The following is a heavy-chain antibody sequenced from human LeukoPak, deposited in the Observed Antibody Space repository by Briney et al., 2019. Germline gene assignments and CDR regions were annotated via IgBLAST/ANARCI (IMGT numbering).Heavy chain of an antibody. Sequence: PGGSLRLSCAASGFTFSSYEMNWVRRAPGKGLEWVAFIRYDGTNTYYADSVKGRFTISRDNSKNTLYLQMNSLRAEDTAVYYCEAYCGGDCYSGFDYWGQGTLVTVSS. D-gene: IGHD2-21*02. CDR3: EAYCGGDCYSGFDY. J-gene: IGHJ4*02. CDR1: GFTFSSYE. V-gene: IGHV3-30*02. CDR2: IRYDGTNT.